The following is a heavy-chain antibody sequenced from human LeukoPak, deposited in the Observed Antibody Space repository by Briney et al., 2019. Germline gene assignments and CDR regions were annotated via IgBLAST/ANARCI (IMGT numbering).Heavy chain of an antibody. CDR1: GFTFSSCS. D-gene: IGHD2-2*01. CDR2: ISSSSSYI. J-gene: IGHJ4*02. V-gene: IGHV3-21*01. CDR3: ARVSQDIVVVPAAPTDY. Sequence: GGSLRLSCAASGFTFSSCSMNWVRQAPGKGLEWVSSISSSSSYIYYADSVKGRFTISRDNAKNSLYLQMNSLRAEDTAVYYCARVSQDIVVVPAAPTDYWGQGTLVTVSS.